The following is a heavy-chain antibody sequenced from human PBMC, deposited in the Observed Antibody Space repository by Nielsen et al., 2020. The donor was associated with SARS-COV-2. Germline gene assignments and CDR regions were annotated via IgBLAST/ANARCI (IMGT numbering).Heavy chain of an antibody. CDR2: ISYDGSNK. J-gene: IGHJ4*02. CDR1: GFTFSSYG. D-gene: IGHD3-16*01. V-gene: IGHV3-30*18. CDR3: AKDFGY. Sequence: GESLRLSCAASGFTFSSYGMHWVRQAPGKGLEWVAVISYDGSNKYYADSVKGRFTISRDNSKNTLYLQMNSLRAEDTAVYYCAKDFGYWGQGTLVTVSS.